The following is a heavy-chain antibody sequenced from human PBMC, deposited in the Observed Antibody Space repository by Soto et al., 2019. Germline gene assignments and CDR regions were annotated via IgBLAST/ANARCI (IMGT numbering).Heavy chain of an antibody. CDR2: TYYRSKWYN. V-gene: IGHV6-1*01. D-gene: IGHD1-7*01. J-gene: IGHJ6*02. CDR1: GDRVSSNSAA. CDR3: ARVFGTIYYYGMDV. Sequence: SQTLSLTCAISGDRVSSNSAAWNWIRQSPSRGLEWLGRTYYRSKWYNDYAVSVKSRITINPDTXXXXXXXXXXXVTPEDTAVYYCARVFGTIYYYGMDVWGQGTTVTVSS.